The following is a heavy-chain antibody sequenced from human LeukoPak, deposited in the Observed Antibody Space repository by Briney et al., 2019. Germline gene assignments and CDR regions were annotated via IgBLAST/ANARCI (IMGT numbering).Heavy chain of an antibody. J-gene: IGHJ4*02. CDR2: ITSGSGST. D-gene: IGHD3-16*01. CDR3: TKERRGTYYAFEP. CDR1: GFIISDYD. V-gene: IGHV3-11*05. Sequence: PGGSLRLSCAASGFIISDYDMSWVRQAPGKGLEWVSYITSGSGSTKYADSVKGRFTISRDKAKNSVALQLNSLRAEDTAVYYCTKERRGTYYAFEPWGQGTLVTVSS.